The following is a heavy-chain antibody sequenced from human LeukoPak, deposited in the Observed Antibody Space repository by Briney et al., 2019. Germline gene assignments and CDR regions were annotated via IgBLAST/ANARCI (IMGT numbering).Heavy chain of an antibody. D-gene: IGHD5-18*01. CDR3: AREGYSYGLNWFDP. CDR2: ISAYNGNT. CDR1: GYTFTSYG. Sequence: ASVKASCKASGYTFTSYGISWVRQAPGQGLEWMGWISAYNGNTNYAQKLQGRVTMTTDTSTSTAYMELRSLRSDDTAVYYCAREGYSYGLNWFDPWGQGTLVTVSS. J-gene: IGHJ5*02. V-gene: IGHV1-18*01.